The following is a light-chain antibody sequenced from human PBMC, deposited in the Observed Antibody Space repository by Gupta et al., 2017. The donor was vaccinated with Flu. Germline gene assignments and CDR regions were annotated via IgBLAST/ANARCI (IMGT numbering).Light chain of an antibody. CDR3: SSYAGSNDFVV. CDR2: GVS. CDR1: SSDVGGYNY. J-gene: IGLJ2*01. Sequence: QSALTQPPSASGSPGQSVTIFCTGTSSDVGGYNYVSWYQQHPGKAPNLMIYGVSKRPSGVPDRFSGSKYGNTASLTVAGLQGEDEADYYCSSYAGSNDFVVFGGGTKLTVL. V-gene: IGLV2-8*01.